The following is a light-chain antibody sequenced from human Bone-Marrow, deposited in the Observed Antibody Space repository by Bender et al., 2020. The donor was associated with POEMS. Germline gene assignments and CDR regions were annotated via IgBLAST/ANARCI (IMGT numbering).Light chain of an antibody. CDR1: KLGDKY. CDR3: QAWDSFGGV. V-gene: IGLV3-1*01. CDR2: QDS. Sequence: SYGLTQPPSVSVSPGQTATIPCSGDKLGDKYVCWYQQKAGQSPVLVIYQDSERPSGIPERFSASSSGNAATLTITGTQAMDEADYYCQAWDSFGGVFGGGTKLTVL. J-gene: IGLJ2*01.